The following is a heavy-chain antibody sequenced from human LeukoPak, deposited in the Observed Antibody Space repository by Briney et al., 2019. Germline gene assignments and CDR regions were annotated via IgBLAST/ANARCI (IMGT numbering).Heavy chain of an antibody. CDR1: GYTLTELS. J-gene: IGHJ6*03. CDR2: FDPEDGET. D-gene: IGHD6-13*01. Sequence: ASVKVSCKVSGYTLTELSMHWVRQAPGKGLEWMGGFDPEDGETIYAQKFQGRVTMTEDTSTDTAYMELSSLRSEDTAVYYCATGGLIAAAGTRYCMDVWGKGTTVTVSS. CDR3: ATGGLIAAAGTRYCMDV. V-gene: IGHV1-24*01.